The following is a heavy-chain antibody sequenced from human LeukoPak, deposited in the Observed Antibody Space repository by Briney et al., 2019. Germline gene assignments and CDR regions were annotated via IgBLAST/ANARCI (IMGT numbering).Heavy chain of an antibody. V-gene: IGHV1-2*02. Sequence: ASVKVSRKASGYAFTGYYMHWVRQAPGQGLEWMGWINPNSGGTNYAQKFQGRVTMTRDTSISTAYMELSRLRSDDTAVYYCARPGFSRGWTFDYWGQGTLVTVSS. D-gene: IGHD6-19*01. CDR3: ARPGFSRGWTFDY. J-gene: IGHJ4*02. CDR1: GYAFTGYY. CDR2: INPNSGGT.